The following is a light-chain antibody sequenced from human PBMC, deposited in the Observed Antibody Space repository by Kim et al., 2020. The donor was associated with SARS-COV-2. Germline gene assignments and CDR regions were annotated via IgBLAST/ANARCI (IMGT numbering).Light chain of an antibody. V-gene: IGKV3-11*01. CDR1: QSVSSY. Sequence: EIVLTQSPATLYLYPGERATISCRASQSVSSYLAWYQQKPGQAPRLLIYDASNRATGIPARFSGSGSGTDFTLTISSLEPEDFAVYYCQQHINLPLTFGGGTKVDIK. CDR3: QQHINLPLT. J-gene: IGKJ4*01. CDR2: DAS.